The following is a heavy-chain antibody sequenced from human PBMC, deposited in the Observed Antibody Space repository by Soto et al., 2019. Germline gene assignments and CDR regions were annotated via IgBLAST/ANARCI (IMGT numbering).Heavy chain of an antibody. J-gene: IGHJ5*02. D-gene: IGHD3-16*02. V-gene: IGHV1-3*01. CDR1: GYTFTSYA. Sequence: QVQLVQSGAEVKKPGASVKVSCKASGYTFTSYAMHWVRQAPGQRLEWMGWINAGNGNTKYSQKLQGRVTITRDTSGSTAYREMSNLRSEDTDVYYCGRNKVMITCGGVIVYSKYYINSRFDPWGQGTLVTVPS. CDR2: INAGNGNT. CDR3: GRNKVMITCGGVIVYSKYYINSRFDP.